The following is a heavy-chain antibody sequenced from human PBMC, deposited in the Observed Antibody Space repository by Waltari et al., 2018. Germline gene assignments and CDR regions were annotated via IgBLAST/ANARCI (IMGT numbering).Heavy chain of an antibody. D-gene: IGHD2-2*02. V-gene: IGHV3-30*02. J-gene: IGHJ4*02. CDR1: GFTFSNFG. Sequence: QVNLVESGGGVVQPGGSLRLSCATSGFTFSNFGMHWVRQAPGKGLGWVVLCWVDGIDKFYAYSVRGRFTISRDNSARTLYLDMDSLRLDDTAMYYCAKDAFGNTYLDFWGQGTLVTVSS. CDR3: AKDAFGNTYLDF. CDR2: CWVDGIDK.